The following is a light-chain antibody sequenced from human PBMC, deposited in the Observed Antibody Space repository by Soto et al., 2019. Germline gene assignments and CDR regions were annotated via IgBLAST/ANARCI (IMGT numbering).Light chain of an antibody. V-gene: IGKV1-5*03. Sequence: DIQMTQSPSTLSASVGDRVTITCRASQSVSSWLAWYQQKPGKAPKLLIYEASRLESGVPSRFSGSGSGTEFTLTISSLQTDDVATNYCQQYNSYSTFGQGTKVEIK. J-gene: IGKJ1*01. CDR3: QQYNSYST. CDR2: EAS. CDR1: QSVSSW.